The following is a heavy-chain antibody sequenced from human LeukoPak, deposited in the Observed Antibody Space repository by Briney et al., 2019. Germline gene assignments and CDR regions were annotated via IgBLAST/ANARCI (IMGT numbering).Heavy chain of an antibody. CDR1: GYTFTSYD. D-gene: IGHD1-26*01. CDR2: IIPIFGTA. V-gene: IGHV1-69*13. Sequence: ASVKVSCKASGYTFTSYDINWVRQAPGQGLEWMGGIIPIFGTANYAQKFQGRVTITADESTSTTYMELSSLRSEDTAVYYCARANSEGATNFDYWGQGTLVTVSS. CDR3: ARANSEGATNFDY. J-gene: IGHJ4*02.